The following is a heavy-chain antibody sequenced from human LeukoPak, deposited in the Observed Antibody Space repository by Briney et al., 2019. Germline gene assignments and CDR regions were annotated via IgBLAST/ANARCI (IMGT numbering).Heavy chain of an antibody. D-gene: IGHD6-19*01. CDR1: GFTFSSYS. CDR3: ARDSHSSGWDYYYYGMNV. Sequence: GGSLRLSCAASGFTFSSYSMNWVRQAPGKGLEWVSSISSSSSYIYYADSVKGRFTISRDNAKNSLYLQMNSLRAEDTAVYYCARDSHSSGWDYYYYGMNVWGQGTTVTVSS. J-gene: IGHJ6*02. CDR2: ISSSSSYI. V-gene: IGHV3-21*01.